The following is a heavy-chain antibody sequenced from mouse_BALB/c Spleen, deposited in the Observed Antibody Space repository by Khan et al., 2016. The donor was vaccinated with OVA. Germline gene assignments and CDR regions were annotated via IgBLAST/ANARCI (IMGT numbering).Heavy chain of an antibody. Sequence: QVQLKESGSELAKPGASVKMSCKASGYTFTSYWMHWVKQRPGQGLEWIGYINPATDYNEYNQKFKNKATLTADKSSSTAYMQLNSLTSEDSAVYYCVNHGSSSAWFTYWGQGTPVTVSA. CDR1: GYTFTSYW. V-gene: IGHV1-7*01. D-gene: IGHD1-1*01. J-gene: IGHJ3*01. CDR3: VNHGSSSAWFTY. CDR2: INPATDYN.